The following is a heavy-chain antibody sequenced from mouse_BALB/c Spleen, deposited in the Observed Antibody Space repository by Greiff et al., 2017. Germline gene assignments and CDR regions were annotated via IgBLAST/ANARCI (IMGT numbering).Heavy chain of an antibody. CDR2: IDPENSNT. CDR3: ARDYGSSMFAY. J-gene: IGHJ3*01. V-gene: IGHV14-1*02. Sequence: EVQLQQSGAELVRPGALVKLSCKASGFNIKDYSMHWVKQRPEQGLEWIGWIDPENSNTIYDPKFQGKASITADTSSNTAYLQLSSLTSEDTAVYYCARDYGSSMFAYWGQGTLVTVSA. CDR1: GFNIKDYS. D-gene: IGHD1-1*01.